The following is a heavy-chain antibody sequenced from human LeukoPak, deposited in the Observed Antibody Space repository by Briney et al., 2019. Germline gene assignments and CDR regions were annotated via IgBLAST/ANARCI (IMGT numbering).Heavy chain of an antibody. CDR1: GGSISSSSYY. CDR3: ARDSPAAYYYYGMDV. CDR2: IYYSGST. D-gene: IGHD2-15*01. Sequence: PSETLSLTCTVSGGSISSSSYYWGWIRQPPGKGLEWIGSIYYSGSTYYNPSLKSRVTISVDTSKNQFSLKLSSVTAADTAVYYCARDSPAAYYYYGMDVWGQGTTVTVSS. V-gene: IGHV4-39*07. J-gene: IGHJ6*02.